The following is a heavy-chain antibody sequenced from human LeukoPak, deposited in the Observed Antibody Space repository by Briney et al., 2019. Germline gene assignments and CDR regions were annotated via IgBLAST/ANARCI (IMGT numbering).Heavy chain of an antibody. CDR2: IRYDGSNK. CDR3: AKDNYDYGDYDGGDY. V-gene: IGHV3-30*02. CDR1: GFTFSTYG. J-gene: IGHJ4*02. Sequence: GGSLRLSCAASGFTFSTYGIHWVRQAPGKGLEWVAFIRYDGSNKYYADSVKDRFTISRDNSKNTLYLQMNSLRAEDTAVYYCAKDNYDYGDYDGGDYWGQGTLVTVSS. D-gene: IGHD4-17*01.